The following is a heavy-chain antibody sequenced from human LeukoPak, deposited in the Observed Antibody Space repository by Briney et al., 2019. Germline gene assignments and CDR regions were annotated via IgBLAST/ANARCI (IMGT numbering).Heavy chain of an antibody. D-gene: IGHD3-10*01. CDR3: AKGGAPFAESAC. CDR1: GFTFSSYW. J-gene: IGHJ4*02. CDR2: IKEDGSQK. Sequence: PGGSLRLSCAASGFTFSSYWMSWVRQAPGKGLEWVANIKEDGSQKYYMDSVRGRFTISRDNARNSLYQQMNSLRAEDTAVYYCAKGGAPFAESACWGQGTLVTVSS. V-gene: IGHV3-7*01.